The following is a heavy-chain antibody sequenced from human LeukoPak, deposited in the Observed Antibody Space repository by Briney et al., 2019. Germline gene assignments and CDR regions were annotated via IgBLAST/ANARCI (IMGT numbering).Heavy chain of an antibody. CDR3: ARGGGLRDDYVWGSYRFDY. CDR2: IYYSGST. J-gene: IGHJ4*02. V-gene: IGHV4-61*05. D-gene: IGHD3-16*02. Sequence: SETLSLTCTVPGGSISSSSYYWGWIRQPPGKGLEWIGYIYYSGSTNYNPSLKSRVTISVDTSKNQFSLKLSSVTAADTAVYYCARGGGLRDDYVWGSYRFDYWGQGTLVTVSS. CDR1: GGSISSSSYY.